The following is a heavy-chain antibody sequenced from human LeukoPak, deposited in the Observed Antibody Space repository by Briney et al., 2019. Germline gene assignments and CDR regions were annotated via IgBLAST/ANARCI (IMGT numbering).Heavy chain of an antibody. CDR3: AGDSHGTDY. V-gene: IGHV4-59*01. CDR2: IYYSGSX. CDR1: GGSISSYY. J-gene: IGHJ4*02. Sequence: SETLSPTCTVSGGSISSYYWNXXRQPPGKGLQWIGYIYYSGSXNYNPSLKSRXXXSVDTSKNQFSLKLTSVTAADTAVYYCAGDSHGTDYWGQGTLVTVSS. D-gene: IGHD3-10*01.